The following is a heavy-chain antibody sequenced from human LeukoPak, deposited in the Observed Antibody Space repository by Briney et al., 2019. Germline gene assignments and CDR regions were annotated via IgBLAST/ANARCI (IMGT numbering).Heavy chain of an antibody. CDR1: GGSISSYY. J-gene: IGHJ3*02. V-gene: IGHV4-4*07. D-gene: IGHD4-17*01. CDR2: IYTSGST. CDR3: ARERRNGDYSIGDAFDI. Sequence: SETLSLTCTVSGGSISSYYWSWIRQPAGKGLEGIGRIYTSGSTNYNPSLKSRVTMSVDTSKNQFSLKLSSVTAADTAVYYCARERRNGDYSIGDAFDIWGQGTMVTVSS.